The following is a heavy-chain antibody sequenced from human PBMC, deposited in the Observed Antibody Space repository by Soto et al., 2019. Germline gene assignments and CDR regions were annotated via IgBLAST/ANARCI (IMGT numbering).Heavy chain of an antibody. V-gene: IGHV4-4*02. J-gene: IGHJ3*02. Sequence: QVQLQESGPGLVKPSGTLSLTCVITNASISSSNWWSWVRQPPGKGLEWIGEIYHTGRTNYNPSLRSRVTMSIAKSNNRFSLRLGSLTATDTAVYYCVRDEAHYDILTGSSLGRAFDIWGQGTMVTVSS. CDR1: NASISSSNW. D-gene: IGHD3-9*01. CDR3: VRDEAHYDILTGSSLGRAFDI. CDR2: IYHTGRT.